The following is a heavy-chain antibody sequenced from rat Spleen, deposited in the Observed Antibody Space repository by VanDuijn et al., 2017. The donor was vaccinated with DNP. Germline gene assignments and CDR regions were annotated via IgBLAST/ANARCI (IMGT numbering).Heavy chain of an antibody. CDR2: ISYDGGRT. D-gene: IGHD4-3*01. J-gene: IGHJ2*01. CDR1: GFIFSDYY. CDR3: VRWYNSGYYFDY. V-gene: IGHV5-22*01. Sequence: EVQLVESGGGLVQPGRSLKLSCAASGFIFSDYYMAWVRQAPTKGLEWVAYISYDGGRTYYGDPVKGRFTISRDNAKSTLYLQMSSLRSEDMATYYCVRWYNSGYYFDYWGQGVMVTVSS.